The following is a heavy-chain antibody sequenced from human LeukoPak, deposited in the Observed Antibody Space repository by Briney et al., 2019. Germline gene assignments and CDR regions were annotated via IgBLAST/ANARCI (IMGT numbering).Heavy chain of an antibody. CDR2: INPNSGGT. V-gene: IGHV1-2*02. CDR1: GYTFTGYY. J-gene: IGHJ6*02. Sequence: ASVKVSCKASGYTFTGYYMHWVRQAPGQGVEGMGWINPNSGGTNYAQKFQGRVTMTRDTSISTAYMELSRLRSDDTAVYYCARDPYSSSWYYYYYGMDVWGQGTTVTVSS. D-gene: IGHD6-13*01. CDR3: ARDPYSSSWYYYYYGMDV.